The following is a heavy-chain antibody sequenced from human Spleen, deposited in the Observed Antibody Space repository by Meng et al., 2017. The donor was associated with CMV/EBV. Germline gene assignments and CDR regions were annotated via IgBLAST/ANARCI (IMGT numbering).Heavy chain of an antibody. Sequence: SETLSLTCTVSGGSISNYYWTWIRQPPGKGLEWIGYIYYSGNTNYNPSLKSRVTISVDTSNNQFSLRLSSVTAADTAVYYCARVKAYGGFDYWGQGTLVTVSS. J-gene: IGHJ4*02. CDR1: GGSISNYY. V-gene: IGHV4-59*01. CDR2: IYYSGNT. D-gene: IGHD3-16*01. CDR3: ARVKAYGGFDY.